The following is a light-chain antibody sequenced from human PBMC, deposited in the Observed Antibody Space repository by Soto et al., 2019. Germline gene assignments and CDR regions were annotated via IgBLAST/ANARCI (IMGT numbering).Light chain of an antibody. J-gene: IGLJ3*02. CDR2: DVN. Sequence: QSALTQPASVSGSPGQSITISCTGTSSDVGSTFNYVSWYQHHPGKAPRLIMSDVNHRPSGVSDRFSGSKSGNTASLTISGLQAEDEADYFRSAYSTGSTPVLFGGGTKVTVL. CDR3: SAYSTGSTPVL. V-gene: IGLV2-14*03. CDR1: SSDVGSTFNY.